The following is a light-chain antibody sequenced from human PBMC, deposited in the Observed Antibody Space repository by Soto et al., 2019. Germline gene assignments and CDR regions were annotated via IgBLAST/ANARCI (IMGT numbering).Light chain of an antibody. CDR2: DAS. CDR3: QQYVNLPLT. J-gene: IGKJ4*01. Sequence: DIQMTQSPSTLSASVGDRVTITCRASQSISSWLAWYQQKPGKAPKLLIYDASSLETGVPSRFSGSGSGAHFTFTISSLQPEDFATYYCQQYVNLPLTFGGGTKVEVK. V-gene: IGKV1-5*01. CDR1: QSISSW.